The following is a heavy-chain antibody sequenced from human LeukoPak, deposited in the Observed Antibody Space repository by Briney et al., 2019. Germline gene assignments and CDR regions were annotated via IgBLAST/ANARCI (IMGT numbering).Heavy chain of an antibody. V-gene: IGHV4-34*01. D-gene: IGHD2-21*02. CDR1: GGSFSGYY. J-gene: IGHJ4*02. CDR2: INHSGST. Sequence: SETLSLTCAVYGGSFSGYYWSWIRQPPGKGLEWIGEINHSGSTNYNPSLKSRVTISVDTSKNQFSLKLSSVTAADTAVYYCARESVVVTAIYDYWGQGTLVTVSS. CDR3: ARESVVVTAIYDY.